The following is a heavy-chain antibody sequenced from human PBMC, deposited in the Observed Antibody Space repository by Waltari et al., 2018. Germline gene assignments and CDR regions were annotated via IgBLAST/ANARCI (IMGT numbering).Heavy chain of an antibody. D-gene: IGHD3-3*01. Sequence: QVQLQESGPGLVTPSETLSLPCSVSGGALPESYWTWIRQSPEKGLEWIGYIFPGGMSTDYNPSLKGRVSISVESSKNQVSLTLTSLTPADTAVYYCATNDWSWYFFGRWGQGALVIVSS. V-gene: IGHV4-4*09. CDR1: GGALPESY. CDR3: ATNDWSWYFFGR. J-gene: IGHJ4*02. CDR2: IFPGGMST.